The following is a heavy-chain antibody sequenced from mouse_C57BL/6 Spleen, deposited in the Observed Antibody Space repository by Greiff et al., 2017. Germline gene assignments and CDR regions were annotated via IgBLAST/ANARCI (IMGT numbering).Heavy chain of an antibody. V-gene: IGHV1-50*01. J-gene: IGHJ2*01. CDR1: GYTFTSYW. Sequence: QVQLQQPGAELVKPGASVKLFCKASGYTFTSYWMQWVKQRPGQGLAWIGEIDPSDSYTNYNQKFKGKATLTVDTSSSTAYMQLSSLTSEDSAVYYCARFFSITTGDYWGQGTTLTVSS. CDR2: IDPSDSYT. D-gene: IGHD1-2*01. CDR3: ARFFSITTGDY.